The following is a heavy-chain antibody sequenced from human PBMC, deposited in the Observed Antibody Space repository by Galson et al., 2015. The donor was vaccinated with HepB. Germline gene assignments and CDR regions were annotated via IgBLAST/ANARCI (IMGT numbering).Heavy chain of an antibody. V-gene: IGHV3-7*03. D-gene: IGHD3-10*01. CDR2: INQDGSSK. CDR3: ARRISLVRGIITKPAYYGMDV. J-gene: IGHJ6*02. CDR1: GFTFSSYW. Sequence: SLRLSCAASGFTFSSYWMNWVRQAPGKGLEWVAHINQDGSSKYYVDSVKGRFTISRDNAKDSVYLQLDSLRAEDTAVYYCARRISLVRGIITKPAYYGMDVWGQGTTVTVAS.